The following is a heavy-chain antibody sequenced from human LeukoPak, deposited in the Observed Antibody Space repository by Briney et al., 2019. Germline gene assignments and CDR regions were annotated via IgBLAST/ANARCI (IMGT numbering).Heavy chain of an antibody. CDR2: ISGSGGST. V-gene: IGHV3-23*01. D-gene: IGHD6-13*01. Sequence: PGGSLRLSYAASGFTFSSYAMSWVRQAPGKGLEWVSAISGSGGSTYYADSVKGRFTISRDNSKNTLYLQMNSLRAEDTAVYYCAKDQGLAAAGTVFYYYYYGMDVWGQGTTVTVSS. J-gene: IGHJ6*02. CDR1: GFTFSSYA. CDR3: AKDQGLAAAGTVFYYYYYGMDV.